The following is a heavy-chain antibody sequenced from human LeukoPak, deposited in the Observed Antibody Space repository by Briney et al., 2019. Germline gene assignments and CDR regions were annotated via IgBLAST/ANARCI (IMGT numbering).Heavy chain of an antibody. V-gene: IGHV4-38-2*02. D-gene: IGHD2-21*02. J-gene: IGHJ4*02. CDR1: GYSISSGYY. CDR3: ARARVTYYFDY. Sequence: PSETLSLTCTVSGYSISSGYYWGWIRQPPGKGLEWIGSIYHSGSTYYNPSLKSRVTISVDTSKNQFSLKLSSVTAADTAVYYCARARVTYYFDYWGQGTLVTVSS. CDR2: IYHSGST.